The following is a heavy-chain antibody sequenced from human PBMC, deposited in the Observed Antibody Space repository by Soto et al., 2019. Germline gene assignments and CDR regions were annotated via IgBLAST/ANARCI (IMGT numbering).Heavy chain of an antibody. CDR3: AADESPYYYDSSGYPYYYYGMDV. V-gene: IGHV1-58*01. D-gene: IGHD3-22*01. CDR2: IVVGSGNT. Sequence: SLKVSCKASGFTFTSSAVQWVRQARGQRLEWIGWIVVGSGNTNYAQKFQERVTITRDMSTSTAYMELSSLRSEDTAVYYCAADESPYYYDSSGYPYYYYGMDVWGQGTTVTVSS. CDR1: GFTFTSSA. J-gene: IGHJ6*02.